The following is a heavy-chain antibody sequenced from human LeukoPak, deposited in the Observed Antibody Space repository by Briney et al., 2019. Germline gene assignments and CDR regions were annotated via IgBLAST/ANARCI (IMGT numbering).Heavy chain of an antibody. CDR1: GRSISSYY. Sequence: SETLSLTCTVSGRSISSYYWSWIRQPPGKGREWIGYMYYSGSTNYNPSLKSRVTISVDTSKNQFSLKLSSVTAADTAVYYCARLRRAGWLEYYFDYWGQGTPVTVSS. V-gene: IGHV4-59*01. CDR2: MYYSGST. CDR3: ARLRRAGWLEYYFDY. D-gene: IGHD6-19*01. J-gene: IGHJ4*02.